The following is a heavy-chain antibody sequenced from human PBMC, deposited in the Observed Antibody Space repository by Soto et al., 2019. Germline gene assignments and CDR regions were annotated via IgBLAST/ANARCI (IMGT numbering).Heavy chain of an antibody. V-gene: IGHV4-39*01. Sequence: SETLSLTCTVSGGSNSSSSYYWGWIRQPPGKGLEWIGSIYYSGSTYYNPSLKSRVTISVDTSKNQFSLKLSSVTAADTAVYYCARLEGGHYDYWGQGTLVTVSS. CDR1: GGSNSSSSYY. J-gene: IGHJ4*02. CDR3: ARLEGGHYDY. CDR2: IYYSGST. D-gene: IGHD1-26*01.